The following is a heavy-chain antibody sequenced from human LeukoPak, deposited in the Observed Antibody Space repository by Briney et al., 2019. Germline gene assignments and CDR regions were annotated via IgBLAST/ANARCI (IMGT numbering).Heavy chain of an antibody. J-gene: IGHJ4*02. CDR3: ARTYYYGSGSYPFDY. V-gene: IGHV5-51*01. D-gene: IGHD3-10*01. Sequence: PGESLKISCKGSGYSFTSYWIGWVRQMPGKGLEWMGIIYPGDSDTRYSPSFQGQVTTSADKSISTAYLQWSSLKASDTAMYCCARTYYYGSGSYPFDYWGQGTLVTVSS. CDR1: GYSFTSYW. CDR2: IYPGDSDT.